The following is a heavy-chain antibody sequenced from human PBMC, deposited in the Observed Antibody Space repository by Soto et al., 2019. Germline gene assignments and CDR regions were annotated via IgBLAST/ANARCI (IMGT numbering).Heavy chain of an antibody. V-gene: IGHV1-2*02. CDR3: ARLPDYYGSGTFTFDP. CDR1: GHTLTGYY. CDR2: INAKSGGT. J-gene: IGHJ5*02. Sequence: QVQLVQSGAEVKKPGASVKVSCKASGHTLTGYYVQWVRQAPGQGLEWMGWINAKSGGTKYAQKFQGRVTMTRDTSISTVYMELSRLRSDDTAFYYCARLPDYYGSGTFTFDPWGQGTLVIVSP. D-gene: IGHD3-10*01.